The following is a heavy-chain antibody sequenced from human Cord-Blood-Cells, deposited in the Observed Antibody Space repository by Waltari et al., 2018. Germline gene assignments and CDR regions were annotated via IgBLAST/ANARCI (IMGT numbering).Heavy chain of an antibody. CDR3: ASSLTNPFYYYMDV. D-gene: IGHD4-4*01. CDR1: GYTFTSSD. V-gene: IGHV1-8*03. Sequence: QVQLVQSAAEVKKPGASVKVSCKASGYTFTSSDINWVRQATGQGLEWMGWKNPNSGNTGYAQKFQGRVTITRNTSISTAYMELSSLRSEDTAVYYCASSLTNPFYYYMDVWGKGTTVTVSS. J-gene: IGHJ6*03. CDR2: KNPNSGNT.